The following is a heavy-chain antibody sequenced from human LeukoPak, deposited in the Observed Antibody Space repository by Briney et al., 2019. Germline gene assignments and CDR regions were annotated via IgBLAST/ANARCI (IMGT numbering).Heavy chain of an antibody. CDR1: GGSISSSSYC. Sequence: SETLSLTCTVSGGSISSSSYCWGWIRQPPGKGLEWIGSIYYSGSTNYNPSLKSRVTISVDTSKNQFSLKLSSVTAADTAVYYCAGEPSWGSWGVPNAFDIWGQGTMVTVSS. J-gene: IGHJ3*02. D-gene: IGHD2-2*01. CDR2: IYYSGST. CDR3: AGEPSWGSWGVPNAFDI. V-gene: IGHV4-39*07.